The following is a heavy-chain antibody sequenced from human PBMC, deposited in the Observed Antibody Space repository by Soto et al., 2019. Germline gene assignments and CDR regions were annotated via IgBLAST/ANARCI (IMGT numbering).Heavy chain of an antibody. CDR1: GYTFTSYY. J-gene: IGHJ3*02. CDR2: INRSGGST. V-gene: IGHV1-46*01. Sequence: ASVKVSCKASGYTFTSYYMHWVRQAPGQGLEWMGIINRSGGSTSYAQKFQGRVTMTRDTSTSTVYMELSSLRSEDTAVYYCVRHRVMATSRCDIWGQGTMVTVSS. D-gene: IGHD2-8*01. CDR3: VRHRVMATSRCDI.